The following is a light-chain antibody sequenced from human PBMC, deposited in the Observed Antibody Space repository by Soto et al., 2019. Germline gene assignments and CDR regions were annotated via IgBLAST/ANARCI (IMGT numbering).Light chain of an antibody. J-gene: IGKJ1*01. CDR3: QQYGSSPTWT. Sequence: EIVLTRSPGTLSLSAGERATLSCRASQSVSSSYLAWYQQKPGQAHRLLIYGASSRATGIPDRFSGSGSGTDFTLTISRLEPEDFAVYYCQQYGSSPTWTFGQGTKVDIK. CDR1: QSVSSSY. CDR2: GAS. V-gene: IGKV3-20*01.